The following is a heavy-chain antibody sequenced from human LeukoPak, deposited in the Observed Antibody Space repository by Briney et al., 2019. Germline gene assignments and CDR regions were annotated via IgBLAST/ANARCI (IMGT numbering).Heavy chain of an antibody. V-gene: IGHV3-48*01. Sequence: GGSLRLSCAASGFTFTDYSMNWVRQAPGTGLEWISYISSDNTAVYYAASVRGRFTASRDNAESSSHLQMNNLRAEDTAAYYCARGTMMNWGQGTLVTVSS. CDR1: GFTFTDYS. J-gene: IGHJ4*02. CDR3: ARGTMMN. CDR2: ISSDNTAV. D-gene: IGHD3-22*01.